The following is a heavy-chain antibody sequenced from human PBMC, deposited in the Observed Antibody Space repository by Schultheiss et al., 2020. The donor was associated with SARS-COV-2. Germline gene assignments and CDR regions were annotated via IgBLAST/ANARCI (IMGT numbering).Heavy chain of an antibody. CDR3: AKVRSSGGVEMVY. J-gene: IGHJ4*02. Sequence: SQTLSLTCTVFSYSISRGYFWGWIRQPPGKGLEWIGNIYHSGRTYYTPSLKSRVIISVDTSRNQFSLKLNSMTAADTAVYYCAKVRSSGGVEMVYWGQGTLVTVSS. V-gene: IGHV4-38-2*02. D-gene: IGHD5-24*01. CDR2: IYHSGRT. CDR1: SYSISRGYF.